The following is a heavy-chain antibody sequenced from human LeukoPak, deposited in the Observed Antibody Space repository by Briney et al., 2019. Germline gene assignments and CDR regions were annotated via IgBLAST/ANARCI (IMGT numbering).Heavy chain of an antibody. V-gene: IGHV3-74*01. J-gene: IGHJ3*02. Sequence: HPGGSLRLSCAASGFTFSSYWMHWVRHAPGKGLVWVSRINSDGSSTIYADSVKARFTISRDNAKNTLYLQMTSLRAEDTAVYYCARAFRGYERDDAFDIWGQGTMVTVSS. CDR2: INSDGSST. CDR1: GFTFSSYW. CDR3: ARAFRGYERDDAFDI. D-gene: IGHD5-12*01.